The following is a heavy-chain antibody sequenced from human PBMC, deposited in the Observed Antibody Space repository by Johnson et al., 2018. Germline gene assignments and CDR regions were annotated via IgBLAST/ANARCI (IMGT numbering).Heavy chain of an antibody. CDR2: IYYSGST. Sequence: QVQLQESGPGLVKPSETXSLTCTVSGGSMRSYYWNWIRQPPGKGLEWIGYIYYSGSTNYKPSLKSRVTLSVDTSKNQVSLKLTSVTTADTAVYYCARAHVDVRVNDAFDIWGQGTMVTVAS. J-gene: IGHJ3*02. CDR1: GGSMRSYY. D-gene: IGHD2-21*01. V-gene: IGHV4-59*01. CDR3: ARAHVDVRVNDAFDI.